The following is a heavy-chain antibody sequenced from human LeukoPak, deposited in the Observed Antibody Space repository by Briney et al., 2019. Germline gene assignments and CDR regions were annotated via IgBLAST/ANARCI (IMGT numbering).Heavy chain of an antibody. CDR3: ARDLTPSSSWTPGWFDL. Sequence: PGGSLRLSCAASGFTFSSYSMNWVRQAPGKGLEWVSSISSSSSYIYYADSVKGRFTISRDNAKNSLYLQMNSLRAEDTAVYYCARDLTPSSSWTPGWFDLWGQGTLVTVSS. V-gene: IGHV3-21*01. J-gene: IGHJ5*02. CDR2: ISSSSSYI. CDR1: GFTFSSYS. D-gene: IGHD6-13*01.